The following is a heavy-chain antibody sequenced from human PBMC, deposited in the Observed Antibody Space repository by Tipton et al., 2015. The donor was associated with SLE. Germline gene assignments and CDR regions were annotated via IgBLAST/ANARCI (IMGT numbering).Heavy chain of an antibody. D-gene: IGHD3-16*02. Sequence: TLSLTCAVYGGSFSGYYCSWIRQPPGKGLEWIGEIYHTGSTKYNPSLKSRVTMSVDKSRNQFSLKLSSVTAADTAVYYCARHRLDYDYVWGSYRYFDYWGQGILVTVSS. V-gene: IGHV4-34*01. CDR2: IYHTGST. J-gene: IGHJ4*02. CDR1: GGSFSGYY. CDR3: ARHRLDYDYVWGSYRYFDY.